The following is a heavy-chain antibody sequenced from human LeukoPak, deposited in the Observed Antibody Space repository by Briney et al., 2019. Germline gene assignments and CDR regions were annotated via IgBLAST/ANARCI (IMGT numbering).Heavy chain of an antibody. CDR3: ASRIAAAGGIDY. CDR1: GYTFTSYG. V-gene: IGHV1-18*01. CDR2: NSAYNGNT. D-gene: IGHD6-13*01. Sequence: ASVKISCKASGYTFTSYGISWVRQAPGQGLEWMGWNSAYNGNTNYAQKLQGRVTMTTDTSTSTAYMELRSLRSDDTAVYYCASRIAAAGGIDYWGQGTLVTVSS. J-gene: IGHJ4*02.